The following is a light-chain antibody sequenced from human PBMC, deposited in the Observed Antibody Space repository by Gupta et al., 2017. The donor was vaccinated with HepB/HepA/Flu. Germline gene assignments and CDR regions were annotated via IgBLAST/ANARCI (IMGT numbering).Light chain of an antibody. V-gene: IGKV1-33*01. CDR1: HEISNY. CDR3: QHEDNLPFP. CDR2: DAA. Sequence: DIQMTQSPSSLSASVGDRFTIHCQASHEISNYVNWYQQKPGNAPKLLIYDAAKCETGVPSRFRGSGSGTDFTFTISSLQPEDFATYYCQHEDNLPFPFGHGTKVDIK. J-gene: IGKJ3*01.